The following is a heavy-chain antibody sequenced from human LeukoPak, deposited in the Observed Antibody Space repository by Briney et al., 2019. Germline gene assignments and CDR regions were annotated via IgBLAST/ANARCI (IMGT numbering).Heavy chain of an antibody. Sequence: GASVKVSCKASGGTFSSYAISWVRQAPGQGPEWMGGIIPIFGTANYAQRFQGRVTITADESTSTAYMELSSLRSEDTAVYYCARGSRDFWSGYDYWGQGTLVTVSS. V-gene: IGHV1-69*13. CDR1: GGTFSSYA. J-gene: IGHJ4*02. CDR2: IIPIFGTA. D-gene: IGHD3-3*01. CDR3: ARGSRDFWSGYDY.